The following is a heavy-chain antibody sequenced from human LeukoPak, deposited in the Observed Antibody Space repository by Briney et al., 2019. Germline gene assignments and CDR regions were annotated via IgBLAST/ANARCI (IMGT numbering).Heavy chain of an antibody. V-gene: IGHV4-4*07. CDR2: IYTSGST. D-gene: IGHD3-22*01. Sequence: TSETLSLTCTVSGGPISSYYWSWIRQPAGKGLEWIGRIYTSGSTNYNPSLKSRVTMSVDTSKNQFSLKLSSVTAADTAVYYCARDYYDSSGQALSGAFDIWGQGTMITVSS. J-gene: IGHJ3*02. CDR1: GGPISSYY. CDR3: ARDYYDSSGQALSGAFDI.